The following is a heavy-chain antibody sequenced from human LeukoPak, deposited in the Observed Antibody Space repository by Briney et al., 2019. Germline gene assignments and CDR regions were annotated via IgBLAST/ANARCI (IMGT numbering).Heavy chain of an antibody. Sequence: PGGSLRLSCEASGFIFNGYTMNWVRQAPGKGLEWVSSISSSGTNMYYADSVKGRFTISRDNAKNSLSLQMNSLRAEDTAVYYCAKVVGPYSGSYRPRFYFDYWGQGTLVTVSS. V-gene: IGHV3-21*04. CDR2: ISSSGTNM. CDR1: GFIFNGYT. CDR3: AKVVGPYSGSYRPRFYFDY. D-gene: IGHD1-26*01. J-gene: IGHJ4*02.